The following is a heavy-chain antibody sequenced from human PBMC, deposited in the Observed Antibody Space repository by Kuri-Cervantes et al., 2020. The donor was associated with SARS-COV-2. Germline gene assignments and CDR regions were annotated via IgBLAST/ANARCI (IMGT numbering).Heavy chain of an antibody. CDR1: GGSFSGYY. D-gene: IGHD3-10*01. Sequence: SETLSLTCAVYGGSFSGYYWSWIRQRPGKGLEWIGYIYRSGDTYYNPSLRSRLTISVDTSKNQFSLKLTSVTAADTAVYYCARDREVGVWFDPWGQGTLVTVSS. J-gene: IGHJ5*02. CDR3: ARDREVGVWFDP. V-gene: IGHV4-34*09. CDR2: IYRSGDT.